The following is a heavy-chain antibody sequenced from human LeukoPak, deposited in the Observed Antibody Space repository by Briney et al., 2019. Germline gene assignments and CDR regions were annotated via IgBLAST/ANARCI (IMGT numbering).Heavy chain of an antibody. CDR3: AKLERSSTGWDKTTDY. D-gene: IGHD1-1*01. CDR2: ISGSGGST. Sequence: PGGSLRLSCAASGFTFSTYAMTWVRQAPGKGLEWVSTISGSGGSTDYADSVKGRFTISRDNSKNTLYLQMNSLRAEDTAVYYCAKLERSSTGWDKTTDYWGQGTLVTVSS. J-gene: IGHJ4*02. CDR1: GFTFSTYA. V-gene: IGHV3-23*01.